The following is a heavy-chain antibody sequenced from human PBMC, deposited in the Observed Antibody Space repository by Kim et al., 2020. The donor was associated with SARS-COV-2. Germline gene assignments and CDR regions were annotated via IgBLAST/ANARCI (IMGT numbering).Heavy chain of an antibody. J-gene: IGHJ5*02. Sequence: SETLSLTCAVYGGSFSGYYWSWIRQPPGKGLEWIGEINHSGSTNYNPSLKSRVTISVDTSKNQFSLKLSSVTAADTAVYYCARSGYYGSGSYYPRKTNWFDPWGQGTLVTVSS. CDR1: GGSFSGYY. V-gene: IGHV4-34*01. D-gene: IGHD3-10*01. CDR3: ARSGYYGSGSYYPRKTNWFDP. CDR2: INHSGST.